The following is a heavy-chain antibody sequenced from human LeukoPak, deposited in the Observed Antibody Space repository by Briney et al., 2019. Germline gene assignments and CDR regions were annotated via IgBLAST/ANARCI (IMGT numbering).Heavy chain of an antibody. V-gene: IGHV4-34*01. CDR3: ARHPRMIVVVMVPN. Sequence: SETLSLTCAVYGGSFSGYYWSWIRQPPGKGLEWIGEINHSGSTNYNPSLKSRVTISVDTSKNQFPLKLSSVTAADTAVYYCARHPRMIVVVMVPNWGQGTLVTVSS. J-gene: IGHJ4*02. CDR1: GGSFSGYY. CDR2: INHSGST. D-gene: IGHD3-22*01.